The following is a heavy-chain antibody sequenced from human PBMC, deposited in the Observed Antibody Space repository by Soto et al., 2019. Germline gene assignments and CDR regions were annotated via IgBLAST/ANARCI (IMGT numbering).Heavy chain of an antibody. V-gene: IGHV3-48*02. CDR1: GFTFSSYR. J-gene: IGHJ1*01. CDR3: ARDRTTYSSSLYEYFQH. CDR2: ISSSSSTI. D-gene: IGHD6-13*01. Sequence: PGGSLRLSSAASGFTFSSYRMNWFRQATGKGLEWVSYISSSSSTIYYADSVKGRFTISRDNAKNSLYLQMNSLRDEDTAVYYCARDRTTYSSSLYEYFQHWGQGTLVTVHS.